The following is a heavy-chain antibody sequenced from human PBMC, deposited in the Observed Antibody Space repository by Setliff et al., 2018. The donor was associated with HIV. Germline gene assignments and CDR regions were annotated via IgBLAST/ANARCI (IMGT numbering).Heavy chain of an antibody. CDR2: IYTSGST. J-gene: IGHJ4*02. V-gene: IGHV4-4*09. D-gene: IGHD6-13*01. CDR3: ARSPSYRSSWEYYFDY. Sequence: PSETLSLTCTVSGGSISSYYWSWIRQPPGKGLEWIGYIYTSGSTNYNPSLKSRVTMSVDTSKNKFSLRLSSVTAANAAVYYCARSPSYRSSWEYYFDYWGQGILVTVSS. CDR1: GGSISSYY.